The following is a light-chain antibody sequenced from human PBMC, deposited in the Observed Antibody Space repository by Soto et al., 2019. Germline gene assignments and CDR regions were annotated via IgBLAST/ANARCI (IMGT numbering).Light chain of an antibody. J-gene: IGKJ1*01. Sequence: DIQMTQPPSTLSASVGDRVTITCRASQSISGWLAWYQQKPGKAPKLLIYDVSGLESGVPSRFSGSGSGTEFTLAISSLQPDDFATYYCQQYNSYPCTFGQGTKV. CDR1: QSISGW. CDR3: QQYNSYPCT. V-gene: IGKV1-5*01. CDR2: DVS.